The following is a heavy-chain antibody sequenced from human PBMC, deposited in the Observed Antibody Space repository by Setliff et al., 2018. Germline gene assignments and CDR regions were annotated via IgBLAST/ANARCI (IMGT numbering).Heavy chain of an antibody. D-gene: IGHD3-10*01. CDR1: GASISDSY. V-gene: IGHV4-38-2*02. CDR2: LYRTANT. Sequence: PSETLSLTCSVSGASISDSYWGWIRQSPGKGLEWIGSLYRTANTYYNPAVRSRVTISPDTSKNQFSLKLTSVTAADTAVYYCARQSGSGSSPYFDFWGQGTLVTVSS. CDR3: ARQSGSGSSPYFDF. J-gene: IGHJ4*02.